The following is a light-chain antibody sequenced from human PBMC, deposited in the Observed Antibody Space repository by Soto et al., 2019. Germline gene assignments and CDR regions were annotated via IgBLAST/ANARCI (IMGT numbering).Light chain of an antibody. Sequence: QSVLTQPASVSGSPGQSITISCTGTSSDVGGYNYVSWYQQHPGKAPKLMIYDVSNRPSGVSNRFSGSKSGNTASLTISGLQAEDEADYYCSSYTSSITLYVFGPGTKVTVL. CDR1: SSDVGGYNY. CDR2: DVS. J-gene: IGLJ1*01. V-gene: IGLV2-14*01. CDR3: SSYTSSITLYV.